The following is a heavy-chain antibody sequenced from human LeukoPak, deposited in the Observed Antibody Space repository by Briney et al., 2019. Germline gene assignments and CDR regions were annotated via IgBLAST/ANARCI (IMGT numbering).Heavy chain of an antibody. Sequence: SETLSLTCTVSGGSISSGDYYWSWIRQPPGKGLEWIGYIYYSGSTYYNPSLKSRVTIPVDTSKNQFSLKLSSVTAADTAVYYCARAGNGILTGYFQNWYFDLWGRGTLVTVSS. CDR1: GGSISSGDYY. CDR3: ARAGNGILTGYFQNWYFDL. V-gene: IGHV4-30-4*01. D-gene: IGHD3-9*01. CDR2: IYYSGST. J-gene: IGHJ2*01.